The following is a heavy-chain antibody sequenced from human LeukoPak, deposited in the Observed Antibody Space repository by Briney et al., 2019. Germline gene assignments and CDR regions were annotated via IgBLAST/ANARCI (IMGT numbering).Heavy chain of an antibody. CDR3: ARGHYGLDI. D-gene: IGHD4-17*01. Sequence: GGSLSLFCVASGFTDSQHWTIWVRQAPGKGLEGVAHINADGSERDSVDSGTGRFTISKDNAKNSVYLQLSSLRAEDTARYYCARGHYGLDIWGQGTMVTVSS. CDR1: GFTDSQHW. V-gene: IGHV3-7*01. J-gene: IGHJ3*02. CDR2: INADGSER.